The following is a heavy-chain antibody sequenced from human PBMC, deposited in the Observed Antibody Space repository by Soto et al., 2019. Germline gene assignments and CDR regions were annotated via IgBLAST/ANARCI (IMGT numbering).Heavy chain of an antibody. CDR3: ARGAGGRYYNDY. D-gene: IGHD1-26*01. Sequence: GGSLRLSCAASGFTFDDYAMHWVRQAPGKGLEWVSGISWNSGSIGYADSVEGRFTISRDNAKNTVYLQMNSLRAEDTAVYYCARGAGGRYYNDYWGQGTLVTVS. CDR2: ISWNSGSI. J-gene: IGHJ4*02. CDR1: GFTFDDYA. V-gene: IGHV3-9*01.